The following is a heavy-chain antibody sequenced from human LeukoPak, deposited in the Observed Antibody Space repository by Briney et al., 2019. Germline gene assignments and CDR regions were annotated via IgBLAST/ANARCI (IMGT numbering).Heavy chain of an antibody. CDR1: GFTFSSYW. J-gene: IGHJ4*02. V-gene: IGHV3-74*01. CDR3: ARSLVAGIPRGGYGY. CDR2: INSDGSST. Sequence: GGSLRLSCAASGFTFSSYWMHWVRQAPGKGLVWVSRINSDGSSTNYADSVKGRFTISRDNAKNTLYLQMNSLRAKDTAVYYCARSLVAGIPRGGYGYWGQGTLITVSS. D-gene: IGHD2-15*01.